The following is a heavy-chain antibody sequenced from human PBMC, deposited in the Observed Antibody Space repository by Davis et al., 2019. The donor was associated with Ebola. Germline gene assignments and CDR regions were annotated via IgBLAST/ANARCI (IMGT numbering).Heavy chain of an antibody. CDR2: VKSKSEGGTI. J-gene: IGHJ4*02. V-gene: IGHV3-15*01. CDR3: TTDRFH. Sequence: GGSLRLSCAASGFTFSGSAMHWVRQASGKGLEWVGRVKSKSEGGTIDYAAPVKGRFSISGDVSANTLYLRMNSLKVEDTAVYYCTTDRFHWGRGTLVTVSS. CDR1: GFTFSGSA.